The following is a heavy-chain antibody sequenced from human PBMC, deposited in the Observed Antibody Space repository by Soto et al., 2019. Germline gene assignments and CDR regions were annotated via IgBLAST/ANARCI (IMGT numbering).Heavy chain of an antibody. D-gene: IGHD3-9*01. CDR2: IYYSGNT. Sequence: SETLSHTCTVYGDSITSTSYFWAWIRQPPGKGLEWIGSIYYSGNTYHNPSLKSRVTISVDRSNNQFSLKLTSVTAADTAVYYCARHFSVDHFDYWGQGALVTVS. CDR3: ARHFSVDHFDY. CDR1: GDSITSTSYF. J-gene: IGHJ4*02. V-gene: IGHV4-39*01.